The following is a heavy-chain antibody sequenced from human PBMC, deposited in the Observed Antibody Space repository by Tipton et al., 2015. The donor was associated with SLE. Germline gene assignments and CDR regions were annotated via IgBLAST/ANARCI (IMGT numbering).Heavy chain of an antibody. Sequence: TLSLTCTVSGASISPYYWAWIRRPPGKGLEWIAYISYSGNPNYNPSLTSRVTMSVDTSKNQFSLRLTSVTAADTAVYYCAREKYGVFDVWGQGTVLTVSS. D-gene: IGHD2-8*01. CDR3: AREKYGVFDV. CDR2: ISYSGNP. J-gene: IGHJ3*01. CDR1: GASISPYY. V-gene: IGHV4-59*01.